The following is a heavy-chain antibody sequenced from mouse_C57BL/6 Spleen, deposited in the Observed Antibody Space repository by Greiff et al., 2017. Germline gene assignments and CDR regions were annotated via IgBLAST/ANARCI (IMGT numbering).Heavy chain of an antibody. CDR2: IDPSDSYT. CDR1: SYTFTSYW. CDR3: AYYGSSYAMDY. D-gene: IGHD1-1*01. Sequence: QVQLQQPGAELVMPGASVKLSCKASSYTFTSYWMHWVKQRPGQGLEWIGEIDPSDSYTNYNQKFKGKSTLTVDKSSSTAYMQLSSLTSEDSAVYYCAYYGSSYAMDYWGQGTSVTVSS. V-gene: IGHV1-69*01. J-gene: IGHJ4*01.